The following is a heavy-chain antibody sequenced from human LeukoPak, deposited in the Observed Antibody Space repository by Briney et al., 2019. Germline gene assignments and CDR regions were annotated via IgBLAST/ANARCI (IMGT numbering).Heavy chain of an antibody. D-gene: IGHD2-15*01. CDR3: AKDLGVVVVAATAFDI. V-gene: IGHV3-30*18. CDR1: GFTFSSYG. CDR2: ISYDGSNI. Sequence: PGRSLRLSCAASGFTFSSYGMHWVRQAPGKGLEWVAPISYDGSNIYYADSVKGRFTISRDNSKNTLYLQMNSLRAEDTAVYYCAKDLGVVVVAATAFDIWGQGTMVTVSS. J-gene: IGHJ3*02.